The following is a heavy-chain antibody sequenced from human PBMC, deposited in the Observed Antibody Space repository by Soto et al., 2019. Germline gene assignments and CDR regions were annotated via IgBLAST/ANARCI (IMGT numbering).Heavy chain of an antibody. CDR3: TRDGRGLGRLSLFEY. Sequence: HPWGSLRLAGPASIVNLNSDYMNWVRQTPGKGLEWVASIYSGETTYYADSVRGRFTISSDKSKNTLYFQLSSLRIEDTAVYYCTRDGRGLGRLSLFEYWGQGVLVTVS. D-gene: IGHD2-21*02. CDR2: IYSGETT. V-gene: IGHV3-53*01. CDR1: IVNLNSDY. J-gene: IGHJ4*02.